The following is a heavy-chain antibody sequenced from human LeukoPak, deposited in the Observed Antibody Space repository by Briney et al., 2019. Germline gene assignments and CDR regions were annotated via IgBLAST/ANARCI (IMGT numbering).Heavy chain of an antibody. D-gene: IGHD4-17*01. CDR3: AKGYYGDYPAYFDL. J-gene: IGHJ2*01. CDR2: MSSRSGTT. V-gene: IGHV3-11*01. Sequence: GWSLRLSCAASGFTFSDYYMAWIRQAPGKGLEFISYMSSRSGTTLYANSVKGRFTISRDNARNSLHLQMNSLTDEDTAVYYCAKGYYGDYPAYFDLWGRGTLVTVSS. CDR1: GFTFSDYY.